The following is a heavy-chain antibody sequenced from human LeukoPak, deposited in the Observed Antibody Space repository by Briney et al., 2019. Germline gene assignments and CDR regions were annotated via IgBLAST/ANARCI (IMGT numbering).Heavy chain of an antibody. CDR3: ASHLVGYQKTAYEIN. CDR1: GGSISSYY. J-gene: IGHJ4*02. Sequence: SETLSLTCTVSGGSISSYYWSWIRQPPGKGLEWIGYIYYSGSTNYNPSLKSRVTISVDTSKNQFSLKLSSVTAADTAVYYCASHLVGYQKTAYEINWGQGTLVTVSS. D-gene: IGHD6-25*01. CDR2: IYYSGST. V-gene: IGHV4-59*01.